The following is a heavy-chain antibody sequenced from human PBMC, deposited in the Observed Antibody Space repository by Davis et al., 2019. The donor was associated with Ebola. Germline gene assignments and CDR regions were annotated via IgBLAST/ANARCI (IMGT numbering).Heavy chain of an antibody. J-gene: IGHJ6*03. CDR1: GFSISGSA. CDR2: IRSKANSYAT. D-gene: IGHD3-10*01. Sequence: GGSLRLSCVVSGFSISGSAMHWVRQASGKGPEWVGRIRSKANSYATAYAASVKGRFTISRDDSKNTAYLQMNSLKTEDTAVYYCTSPIGGRDYYYYYYMDVWGKGTTVTVSS. CDR3: TSPIGGRDYYYYYYMDV. V-gene: IGHV3-73*01.